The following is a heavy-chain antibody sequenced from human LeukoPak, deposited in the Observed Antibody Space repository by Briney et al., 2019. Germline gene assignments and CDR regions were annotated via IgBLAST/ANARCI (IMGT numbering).Heavy chain of an antibody. Sequence: SETLSLTCTVSGGSISGYYWSWIRQPAGKGLEWIGRVYTSGGTDYSPSLKSRVTMSVDTSKKQSSLKVTSVTAADTAVYFCAGGGTYGAFDIWGQGTMVTVSS. D-gene: IGHD3-16*01. J-gene: IGHJ3*02. CDR1: GGSISGYY. CDR3: AGGGTYGAFDI. V-gene: IGHV4-4*07. CDR2: VYTSGGT.